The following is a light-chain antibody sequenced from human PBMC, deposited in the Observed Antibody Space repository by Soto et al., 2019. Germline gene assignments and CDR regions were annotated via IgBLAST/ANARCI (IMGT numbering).Light chain of an antibody. V-gene: IGKV1-39*01. CDR3: QQTYDTPWT. J-gene: IGKJ1*01. CDR1: QSVNSH. Sequence: DIQMTQSPSSLSASVGDRVTITCRASQSVNSHLNWHQHQPGKAPKVLIYAASRLRSGVPSRFSGSGSGADFTLTISSLQPEDFATYYCQQTYDTPWTFGQGTKVDIK. CDR2: AAS.